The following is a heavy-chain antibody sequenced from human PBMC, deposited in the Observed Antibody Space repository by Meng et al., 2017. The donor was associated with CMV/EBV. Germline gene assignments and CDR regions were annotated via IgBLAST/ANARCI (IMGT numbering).Heavy chain of an antibody. CDR1: GFTFSSYW. CDR3: ARGDFWSGSLDL. V-gene: IGHV3-74*01. D-gene: IGHD3-3*01. J-gene: IGHJ4*02. Sequence: GESLKISCAASGFTFSSYWMRWVRQAPGKGLVWVSRINSDGSSTSYADSVKGRFTISRDNAKNTLYLQMNSLRAEDTAVYYCARGDFWSGSLDLWGQGTLVTVSS. CDR2: INSDGSST.